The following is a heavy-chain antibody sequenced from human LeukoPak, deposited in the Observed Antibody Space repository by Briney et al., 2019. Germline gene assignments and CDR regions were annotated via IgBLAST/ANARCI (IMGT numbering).Heavy chain of an antibody. Sequence: TGGSLRLSCAASGFTFSSYAMSWVRQAPGKGLEGVSVISGSGGNTYYADSVKGRFTISRHNSKNPLYLQMNSLRAEDKAVYYCAKGGNYGSLFDYWGQGTLVTVSS. D-gene: IGHD3-10*01. CDR2: ISGSGGNT. V-gene: IGHV3-23*01. CDR3: AKGGNYGSLFDY. J-gene: IGHJ4*02. CDR1: GFTFSSYA.